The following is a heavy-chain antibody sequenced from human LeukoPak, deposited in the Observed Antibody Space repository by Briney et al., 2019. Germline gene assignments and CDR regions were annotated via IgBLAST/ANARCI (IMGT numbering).Heavy chain of an antibody. V-gene: IGHV1-8*01. D-gene: IGHD1-26*01. CDR1: GYTLTNFD. CDR2: MNPNTGNA. J-gene: IGHJ4*02. Sequence: ASMKVSCKASGYTLTNFDINWVRQATGQGLEWMGWMNPNTGNAGYAQKFQDRVTITWDASISTAYMDLSSLRSEDTAVYYCARVGYSNSYDYWGQGTQVTVSP. CDR3: ARVGYSNSYDY.